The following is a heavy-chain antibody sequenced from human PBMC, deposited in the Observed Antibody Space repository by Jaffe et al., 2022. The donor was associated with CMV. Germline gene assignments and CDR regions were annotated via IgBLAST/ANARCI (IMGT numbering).Heavy chain of an antibody. CDR2: IYYSGST. D-gene: IGHD3-22*01. V-gene: IGHV4-59*01. J-gene: IGHJ3*02. CDR1: GGSISSYY. CDR3: ARYDYDSSGYYYLYAFDI. Sequence: QVQLQESGPGLVKPSETLSLTCTVSGGSISSYYWSWIRQPPGKGLEWIGYIYYSGSTNYNPSLKSRVTISVDTSKNQFSLKLSSVTAADTAVYYCARYDYDSSGYYYLYAFDIWGQGTMVTVSS.